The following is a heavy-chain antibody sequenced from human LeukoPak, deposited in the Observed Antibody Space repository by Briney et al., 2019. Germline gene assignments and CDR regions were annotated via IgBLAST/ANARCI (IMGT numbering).Heavy chain of an antibody. CDR2: ISSSSSYI. J-gene: IGHJ4*02. V-gene: IGHV3-21*01. Sequence: PGGSLRLSCAASGFTFSSYWMHWVRRAPGKGLEWVSSISSSSSYIYYADSVKGRFTISRDNAKNSLYLQMNSLRAEDTAVYYCAREGGAVAFDYWGQGTLVTVSS. D-gene: IGHD6-19*01. CDR1: GFTFSSYW. CDR3: AREGGAVAFDY.